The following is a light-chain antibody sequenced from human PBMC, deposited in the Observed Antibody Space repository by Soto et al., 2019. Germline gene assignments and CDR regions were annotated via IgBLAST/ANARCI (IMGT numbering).Light chain of an antibody. J-gene: IGKJ5*01. CDR1: QSVSSY. CDR3: QQRSNWPIT. CDR2: DAS. Sequence: EIVLTQSPATLSLSPGERATLSCRTSQSVSSYFAWYQQTPGRAPRLLIYDASNRATGIPARFIGSGSGTDFTLTISSLEPEDCAVYYCQQRSNWPITVGQGTRLESK. V-gene: IGKV3-11*01.